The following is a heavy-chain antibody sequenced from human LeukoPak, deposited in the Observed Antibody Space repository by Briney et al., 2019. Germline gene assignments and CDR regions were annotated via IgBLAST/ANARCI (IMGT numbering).Heavy chain of an antibody. CDR1: GFTLSSYT. Sequence: GGSLRLSCAASGFTLSSYTMYWVRQAPGRGLVWVARFTSDGNSMTYADFVKGRFTVSRDIAKNTLYLQMNSLRAEDTAVYYCTRAQVGTPTDCWGQGTLVTVSS. J-gene: IGHJ4*02. CDR2: FTSDGNSM. D-gene: IGHD1-26*01. CDR3: TRAQVGTPTDC. V-gene: IGHV3-74*01.